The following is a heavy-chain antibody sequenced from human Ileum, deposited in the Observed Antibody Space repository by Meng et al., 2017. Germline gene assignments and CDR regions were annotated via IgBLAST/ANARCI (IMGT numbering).Heavy chain of an antibody. CDR3: ASGSGSLDY. D-gene: IGHD3-3*01. CDR2: TYYRSKWYS. J-gene: IGHJ4*02. V-gene: IGHV6-1*01. CDR1: GGGVSSNIAA. Sequence: GPLQQSRPGLVKPSQTLSLPCAVSGGGVSSNIAAWNWIRQSPLRGLGWLGRTYYRSKWYSEYAVSVKSRISITPDTSKNQFSLQMNSVTPEDTAVYYCASGSGSLDYWGPGTLVTVSS.